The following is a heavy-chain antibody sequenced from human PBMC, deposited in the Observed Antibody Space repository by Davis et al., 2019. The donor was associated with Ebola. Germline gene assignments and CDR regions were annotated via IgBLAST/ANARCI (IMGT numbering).Heavy chain of an antibody. CDR3: ARSRVVVVAATYYYYYGMDV. V-gene: IGHV4-34*01. J-gene: IGHJ6*02. D-gene: IGHD2-15*01. Sequence: MPSETLSLTCAVYGGSFSAYYWSWIRQPPGKGLEWIGEINHSGSTNYNPSLKSRVTISVGTSKNQFSLKLSSVTAADTAVYYCARSRVVVVAATYYYYYGMDVWGQGTTVTVSS. CDR1: GGSFSAYY. CDR2: INHSGST.